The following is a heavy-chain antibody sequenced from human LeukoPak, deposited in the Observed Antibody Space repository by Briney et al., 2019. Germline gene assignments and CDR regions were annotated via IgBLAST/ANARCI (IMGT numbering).Heavy chain of an antibody. J-gene: IGHJ4*02. CDR2: IIPIFGTA. D-gene: IGHD4-17*01. Sequence: SVKVSCKASGGTFSSYAISWVRQAPGQGPEWMGRIIPIFGTANYAQKFQGRVTITTDESTSTAYMELSSLRSEDTAVYYCARDGGGLRYAGPLDYWGQGTLVTVSS. CDR3: ARDGGGLRYAGPLDY. CDR1: GGTFSSYA. V-gene: IGHV1-69*05.